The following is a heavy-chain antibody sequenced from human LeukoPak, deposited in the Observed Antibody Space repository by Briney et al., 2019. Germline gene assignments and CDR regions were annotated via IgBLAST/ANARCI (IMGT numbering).Heavy chain of an antibody. J-gene: IGHJ6*03. Sequence: SETLSLTCTVSGGSISSYYWSWIRQPPGKGLEWIGYIYTSGSTNYNPSLKSRVTISVDTSKNQFSLKLSSVTAADTAVYYCAGMISSGSIYYMDVWGKGTTVTVSS. V-gene: IGHV4-4*09. CDR3: AGMISSGSIYYMDV. D-gene: IGHD3-10*01. CDR2: IYTSGST. CDR1: GGSISSYY.